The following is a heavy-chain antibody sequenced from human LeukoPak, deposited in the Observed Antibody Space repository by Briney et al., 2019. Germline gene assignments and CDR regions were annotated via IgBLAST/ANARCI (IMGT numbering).Heavy chain of an antibody. CDR3: ARDRYYGSGSDVRFDP. CDR1: GGSFSGYY. J-gene: IGHJ5*02. Sequence: SETLSLTCAVYGGSFSGYYWSWIRQPPGKGLEWIGEINYSGSTNYNPSLKSRVTISVDTSKNQFSLKLSSVTAADTAVYYCARDRYYGSGSDVRFDPWGQGTLVTVSS. D-gene: IGHD3-10*01. V-gene: IGHV4-34*01. CDR2: INYSGST.